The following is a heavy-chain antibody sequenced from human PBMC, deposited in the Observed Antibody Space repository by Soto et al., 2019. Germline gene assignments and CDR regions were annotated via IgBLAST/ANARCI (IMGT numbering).Heavy chain of an antibody. CDR1: GFTFSSYS. CDR2: ISSSSSYI. V-gene: IGHV3-21*01. J-gene: IGHJ5*02. D-gene: IGHD6-13*01. Sequence: GGSLRLSCAASGFTFSSYSMNWVRQAPGKGLEWVSSISSSSSYIYYADSVKGRFTISRDNAKNSLYLQMNSLRAEDTAVYYCARGGAAAEFGAAPFDPWGQGTLVTVSS. CDR3: ARGGAAAEFGAAPFDP.